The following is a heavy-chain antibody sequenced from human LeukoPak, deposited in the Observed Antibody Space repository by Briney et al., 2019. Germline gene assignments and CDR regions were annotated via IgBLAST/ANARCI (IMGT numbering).Heavy chain of an antibody. J-gene: IGHJ4*02. CDR3: ARQYYDFWSGYYTFDY. V-gene: IGHV1-46*01. CDR2: INPSGGST. Sequence: ASVKVSCKASGYTFTSYYMHWVRQAPGQGLEWMGIINPSGGSTSYAQKFQGRVTMTRDTSTSTVYMELSSLRSEDTAVYYCARQYYDFWSGYYTFDYWGQGTLVTVSS. D-gene: IGHD3-3*01. CDR1: GYTFTSYY.